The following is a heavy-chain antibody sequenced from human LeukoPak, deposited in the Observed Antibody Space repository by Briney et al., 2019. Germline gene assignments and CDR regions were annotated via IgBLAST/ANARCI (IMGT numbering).Heavy chain of an antibody. CDR3: ARYSGSYLLY. J-gene: IGHJ4*02. Sequence: SETLSLTCAVSGYFISSGYYWGWIRQPPGKGLAWIGNIYHSGSAYYNPSLQSRVTISVDTSTNQFSLKLSSVTAADTAVYYCARYSGSYLLYWGQGTLVTVSS. CDR2: IYHSGSA. D-gene: IGHD1-26*01. V-gene: IGHV4-38-2*01. CDR1: GYFISSGYY.